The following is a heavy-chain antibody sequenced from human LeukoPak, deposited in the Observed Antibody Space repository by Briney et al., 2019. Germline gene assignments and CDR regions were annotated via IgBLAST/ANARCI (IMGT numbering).Heavy chain of an antibody. Sequence: GGSLRLSCVASGFTFSSSWVHWVRQAPGKGLVWVSRINGDGGSINYADSVKGRFTISRDNAKNTLYLQMYSLRAEDTAVYYCARAGSYYFDLWGQGTLVTVSS. J-gene: IGHJ4*02. V-gene: IGHV3-74*01. CDR3: ARAGSYYFDL. D-gene: IGHD1-26*01. CDR1: GFTFSSSW. CDR2: INGDGGSI.